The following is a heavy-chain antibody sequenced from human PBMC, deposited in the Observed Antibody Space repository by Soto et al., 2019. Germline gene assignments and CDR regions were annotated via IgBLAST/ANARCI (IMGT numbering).Heavy chain of an antibody. D-gene: IGHD1-26*01. CDR3: TTDLTVVGATDDPDAFDI. CDR2: IKSKTDGGTT. V-gene: IGHV3-15*01. Sequence: GGFLRLSCAASGFTFSNAWMSWVRQAPGKGLEWVGRIKSKTDGGTTDYAAPVKGRFTISRDDSKNTLYLQMNSLKTEDTAVYYCTTDLTVVGATDDPDAFDIWGQGTMVTVSS. J-gene: IGHJ3*02. CDR1: GFTFSNAW.